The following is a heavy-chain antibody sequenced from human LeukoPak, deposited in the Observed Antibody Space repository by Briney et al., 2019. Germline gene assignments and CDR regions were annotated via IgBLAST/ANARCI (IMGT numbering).Heavy chain of an antibody. D-gene: IGHD1-26*01. CDR1: GESFSGYY. CDR2: INHSGST. Sequence: ASETLSLTCAVYGESFSGYYWNWIRQPPGKGLEWIGEINHSGSTNYIPSLKSRVTISVDTSKNQFSLKLSSVTAADTAVYYCARGSKMLGYNWFDPWGQGTLVTVSS. CDR3: ARGSKMLGYNWFDP. J-gene: IGHJ5*02. V-gene: IGHV4-34*01.